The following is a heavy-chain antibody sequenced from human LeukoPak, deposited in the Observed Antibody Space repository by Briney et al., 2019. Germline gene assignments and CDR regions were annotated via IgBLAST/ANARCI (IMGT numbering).Heavy chain of an antibody. CDR3: AREEARHHWYMDV. D-gene: IGHD1-1*01. CDR1: GFTFSSYW. V-gene: IGHV3-7*01. Sequence: QSGGSLRLSCAASGFTFSSYWMSWVRQAPGKGLEWVANIKQDGSEKYYVDSVKGRFTISRDNAKNSLYLQMNSLRAEDTAVYYCAREEARHHWYMDVWGKGTTVTVSS. J-gene: IGHJ6*03. CDR2: IKQDGSEK.